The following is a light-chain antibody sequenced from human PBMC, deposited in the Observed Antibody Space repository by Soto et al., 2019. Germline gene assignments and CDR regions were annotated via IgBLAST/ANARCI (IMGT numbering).Light chain of an antibody. V-gene: IGLV2-23*02. Sequence: QSALTQPASVSGSPGQSITISCTGTSSDVGSYNLVSWYQQHPGKAPKLMIYEVSTRPSGVSNRFSGSKSGNTASLTISGLQAEEEADYYCCSYAGSSTYVFGTGTKVTVL. CDR1: SSDVGSYNL. CDR2: EVS. CDR3: CSYAGSSTYV. J-gene: IGLJ1*01.